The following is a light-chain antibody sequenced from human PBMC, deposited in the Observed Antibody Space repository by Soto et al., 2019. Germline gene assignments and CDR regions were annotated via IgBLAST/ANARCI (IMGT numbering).Light chain of an antibody. CDR1: SSDVGGYNF. CDR2: DVT. V-gene: IGLV2-11*01. CDR3: CSYAGSDTYV. Sequence: QSALTQPRSVSGSPGQSVTISCTGTSSDVGGYNFVSWYQHPPGKAPKLMLYDVTNRPSGVPDRFSGSKFDNTASLTISGLQAEDEADYYCCSYAGSDTYVFGTGTKLTVL. J-gene: IGLJ1*01.